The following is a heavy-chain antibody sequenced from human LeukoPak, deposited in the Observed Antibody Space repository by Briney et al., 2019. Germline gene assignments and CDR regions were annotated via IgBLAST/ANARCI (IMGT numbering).Heavy chain of an antibody. D-gene: IGHD2-2*01. J-gene: IGHJ4*02. CDR2: ISGSGGST. CDR1: GFTFSNYV. CDR3: AKIPLYQPLRGRGYYFDY. V-gene: IGHV3-23*01. Sequence: PGGSLRLSCAASGFTFSNYVMSWVRQAPGKGLEWVSAISGSGGSTYYADSVKGRFTISRDNSKNTLYLQMNSLRAEDTAVYYCAKIPLYQPLRGRGYYFDYWGQGTLVTVSS.